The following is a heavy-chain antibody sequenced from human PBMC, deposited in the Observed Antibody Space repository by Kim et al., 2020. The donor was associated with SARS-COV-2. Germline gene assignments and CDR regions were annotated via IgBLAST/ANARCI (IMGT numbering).Heavy chain of an antibody. J-gene: IGHJ4*02. V-gene: IGHV3-53*01. D-gene: IGHD1-26*01. CDR3: ARGTWDLLGYFDY. Sequence: GGSLRLSCAASGFTVSSNYMSWVRQAPGKGLEWVSVIYSDGGTDYADSVKGRFTISRDNSRNTPYLQMNSLGAEDTAVYYCARGTWDLLGYFDYWGQGTLVTVSS. CDR1: GFTVSSNY. CDR2: IYSDGGT.